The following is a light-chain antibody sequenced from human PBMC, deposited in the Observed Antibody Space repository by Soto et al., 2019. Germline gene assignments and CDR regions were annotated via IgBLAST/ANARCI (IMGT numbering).Light chain of an antibody. Sequence: DIQMTQSPSSLSASVGDRVTITCRASQSISSYLNWYQQKPGKAPKLLIYAASSLQSGVPSRFSGSGSGTDFTLTISSLQPEDFATYYCQQSYSTPRTFGQGTKVASK. J-gene: IGKJ1*01. CDR2: AAS. CDR1: QSISSY. CDR3: QQSYSTPRT. V-gene: IGKV1-39*01.